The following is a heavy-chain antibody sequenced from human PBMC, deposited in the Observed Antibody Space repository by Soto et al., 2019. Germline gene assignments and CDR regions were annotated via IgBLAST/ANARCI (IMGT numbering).Heavy chain of an antibody. D-gene: IGHD3-9*01. CDR3: ARAHYDILTAIIRFDH. J-gene: IGHJ5*02. V-gene: IGHV3-23*01. CDR2: ISGNGADT. CDR1: GFTFSSYA. Sequence: PGGSLRLSSAASGFTFSSYAMSWVRQAPGKGLEWVSAISGNGADTSYADSVRGRFTISRDNAKNTLYLQMISLRAEDTAVYYCARAHYDILTAIIRFDHWGHGTLVPVS.